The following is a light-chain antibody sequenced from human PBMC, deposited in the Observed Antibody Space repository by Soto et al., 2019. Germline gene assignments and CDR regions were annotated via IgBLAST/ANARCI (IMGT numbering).Light chain of an antibody. V-gene: IGKV1-5*01. CDR3: QQYEGNPT. CDR1: QTIDRW. J-gene: IGKJ1*01. CDR2: DAS. Sequence: DIQLTQSPSTLSASVGDRVVITCRASQTIDRWLAWYQQRPGLAPRLLIYDASTLESGVPSRFSGSGSETECTLTINILKPDYVATYHCQQYEGNPTFGQGTTVEVK.